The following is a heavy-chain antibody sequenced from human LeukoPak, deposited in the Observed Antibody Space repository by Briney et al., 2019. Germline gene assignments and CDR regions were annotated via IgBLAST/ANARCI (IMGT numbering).Heavy chain of an antibody. Sequence: SVKVSCKASGGTFSSYAISWVRQAPGQGLEWMGGIIPIFGTANYAQKFQGRVTITTDESTSTAYMGLSGLRSEDTAVYYCASYSSGDFWSGYYRRNYYYYMDVWGKGTTVTVSS. J-gene: IGHJ6*03. V-gene: IGHV1-69*05. D-gene: IGHD3-3*01. CDR2: IIPIFGTA. CDR3: ASYSSGDFWSGYYRRNYYYYMDV. CDR1: GGTFSSYA.